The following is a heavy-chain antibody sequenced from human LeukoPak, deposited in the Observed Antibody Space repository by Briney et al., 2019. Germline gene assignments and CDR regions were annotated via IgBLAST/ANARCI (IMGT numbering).Heavy chain of an antibody. Sequence: PSQTLSLTCTVFGGSISSGGYYWSWIRQHPGKGLEWIGYIYYSGSTYYNPPLKSRVTISVDTSKNQFSLKLSPVTAADTAVYYCARGRPVRSSGDGDAFDIWAQGTMVTVFS. J-gene: IGHJ3*02. CDR3: ARGRPVRSSGDGDAFDI. V-gene: IGHV4-31*03. CDR2: IYYSGST. D-gene: IGHD6-13*01. CDR1: GGSISSGGYY.